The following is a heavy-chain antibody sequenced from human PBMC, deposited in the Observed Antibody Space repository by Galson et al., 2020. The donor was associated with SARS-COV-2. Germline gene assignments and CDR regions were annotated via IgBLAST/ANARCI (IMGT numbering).Heavy chain of an antibody. Sequence: GGSLRLSCAASGFTFSDNNMSWIRQAPGKGLEWVSYMSSSDNTKYYADAVKGRFTVSRDNAKNSLYLQMNSLRVEDTAVYYCARDRYCSGGSCYGHWFELWGPGTRVIVSS. V-gene: IGHV3-11*01. CDR1: GFTFSDNN. CDR3: ARDRYCSGGSCYGHWFEL. CDR2: MSSSDNTK. J-gene: IGHJ5*02. D-gene: IGHD2-15*01.